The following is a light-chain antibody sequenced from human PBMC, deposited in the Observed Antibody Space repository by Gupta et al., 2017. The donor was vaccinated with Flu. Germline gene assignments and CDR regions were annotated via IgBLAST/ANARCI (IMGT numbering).Light chain of an antibody. CDR3: QQCYETPQT. CDR1: QSVGSY. CDR2: GAT. J-gene: IGKJ2*01. Sequence: PSSLSASVGDRVTITFLSSQSVGSYLNWYQQKPGKAPNLLIYGATSVQAGVSSRFSGSGSGTDFTLTINRLQPEDFANYCCQQCYETPQTFGQGTKLEIK. V-gene: IGKV1-39*01.